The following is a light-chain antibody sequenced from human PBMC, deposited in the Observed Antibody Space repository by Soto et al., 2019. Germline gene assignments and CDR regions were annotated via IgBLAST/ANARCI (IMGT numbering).Light chain of an antibody. CDR1: QSISSW. V-gene: IGKV1-5*01. CDR2: DAS. J-gene: IGKJ1*01. Sequence: DIQITQSPSTLSASVGDRVTITCRASQSISSWLAWYQQKPGKAPNLLIYDASSLESGVPSRFSGSGSGTEFTLTISSLQPDDFATYYCQQYNGYSTFGQGTKVDIK. CDR3: QQYNGYST.